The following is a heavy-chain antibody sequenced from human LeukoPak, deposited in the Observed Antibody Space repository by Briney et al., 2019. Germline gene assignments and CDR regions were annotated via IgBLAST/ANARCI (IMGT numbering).Heavy chain of an antibody. Sequence: GRSLRLSCAAPGFTFDDYAMHWVRQAPGKGLEWVSGISWNSGSIGYADSVKGRFTISRDNAKNSLYLQMNSLRAEDTALYYSAKAVSCCDYLSSGLFQHWGQGTLVTVSS. CDR1: GFTFDDYA. V-gene: IGHV3-9*01. D-gene: IGHD4-17*01. CDR2: ISWNSGSI. J-gene: IGHJ1*01. CDR3: AKAVSCCDYLSSGLFQH.